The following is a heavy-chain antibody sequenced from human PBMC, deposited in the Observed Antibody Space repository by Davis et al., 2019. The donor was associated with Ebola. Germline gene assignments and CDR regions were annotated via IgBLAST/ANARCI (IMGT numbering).Heavy chain of an antibody. CDR3: ARDGSSGWWDY. Sequence: ASVKVSCKASGYSFTNYGINWVRQAPGQGLEWMGWISAYNGNTNYAQKLQGRVTMTTDTSTSTAYMELRSLRSEDTAVYYCARDGSSGWWDYWGQGTLVTVSS. V-gene: IGHV1-18*01. J-gene: IGHJ4*02. CDR1: GYSFTNYG. D-gene: IGHD6-19*01. CDR2: ISAYNGNT.